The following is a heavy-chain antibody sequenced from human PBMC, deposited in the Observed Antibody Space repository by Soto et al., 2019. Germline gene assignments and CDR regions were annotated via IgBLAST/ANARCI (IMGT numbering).Heavy chain of an antibody. V-gene: IGHV4-59*01. CDR1: GESISSYY. J-gene: IGHJ4*02. Sequence: QVQLQESGPGLVKPSETLSLTCTVSGESISSYYWNWIRQPPGKGLEWIGYIFYSGSTNYNPSLKSRVTISLATSHNQCSLKLNAVTAADTAVYYCAGSRILSMTKELDYGGQGALVTVSS. D-gene: IGHD4-17*01. CDR3: AGSRILSMTKELDY. CDR2: IFYSGST.